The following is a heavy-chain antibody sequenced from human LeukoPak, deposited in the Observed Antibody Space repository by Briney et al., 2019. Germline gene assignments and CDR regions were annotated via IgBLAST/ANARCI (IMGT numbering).Heavy chain of an antibody. CDR2: IKQDGSEK. CDR3: ARVVVVAALTYNWFDP. CDR1: GFTFSSYW. J-gene: IGHJ5*02. D-gene: IGHD2-15*01. V-gene: IGHV3-7*03. Sequence: PGGSLRLSCAASGFTFSSYWMSWVRQAPGKGLEWVANIKQDGSEKCYVDSVKGRFTISRDNAKNSLYLQMNSLRAEDTAVYYCARVVVVAALTYNWFDPWGQGTLVTVSS.